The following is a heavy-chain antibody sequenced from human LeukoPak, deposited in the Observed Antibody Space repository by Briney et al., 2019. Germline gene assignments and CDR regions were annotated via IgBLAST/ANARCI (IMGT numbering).Heavy chain of an antibody. J-gene: IGHJ6*02. V-gene: IGHV1-69*13. D-gene: IGHD3-9*01. CDR3: ARAGEYYDILTGYYPPTYYYGMDV. CDR1: GGTFSSYA. Sequence: GASVKVSCKASGGTFSSYAISWVRQAPRQGLEWMGGIIPIFGTANYAQKFQGRVTITADESTGTAYMELSSLRSEDTAVYYCARAGEYYDILTGYYPPTYYYGMDVWGQGTTVTVSS. CDR2: IIPIFGTA.